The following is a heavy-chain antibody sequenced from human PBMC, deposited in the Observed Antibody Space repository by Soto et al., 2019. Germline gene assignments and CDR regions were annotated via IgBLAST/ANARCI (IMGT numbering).Heavy chain of an antibody. CDR2: VYHTGDT. CDR1: HW. J-gene: IGHJ5*02. CDR3: AREIVTAGGNNYFDP. Sequence: HWWSWVRQSPGRGLEWIGNVYHTGDTNFNPSLQSRVTFSVDKSNNQFSLRLTSVTAADTAVYFCAREIVTAGGNNYFDPWGPGTLVTVSS. V-gene: IGHV4-4*01. D-gene: IGHD2-21*02.